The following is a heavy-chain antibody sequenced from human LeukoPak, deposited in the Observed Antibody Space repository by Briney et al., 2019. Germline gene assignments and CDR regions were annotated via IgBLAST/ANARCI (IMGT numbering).Heavy chain of an antibody. CDR3: ARGQYNYGLLFDY. CDR2: IKQDGSEK. V-gene: IGHV3-7*01. CDR1: GFTFSSYW. Sequence: GGSLRLSYAASGFTFSSYWMSWVRQAPGKGLEWVANIKQDGSEKYYVDSVRGRFTISRDNAKNSLYLQMNSLRAEDTAVYYCARGQYNYGLLFDYWGQGTLVTVSS. D-gene: IGHD5-18*01. J-gene: IGHJ4*02.